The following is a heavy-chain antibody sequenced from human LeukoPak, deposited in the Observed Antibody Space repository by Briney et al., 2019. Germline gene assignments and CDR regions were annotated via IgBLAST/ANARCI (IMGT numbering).Heavy chain of an antibody. V-gene: IGHV3-15*07. CDR1: GSTFSNAW. CDR2: IKSKTDGGTT. Sequence: GGSLRLSCAASGSTFSNAWMNWVRQAPGKGLEWVGRIKSKTDGGTTDYAAPVKGRFTISRDDSKNTLYLQMNSLKTEDTAVYYCTSVFNWGDWFDPWGQGTLVTVSS. D-gene: IGHD7-27*01. CDR3: TSVFNWGDWFDP. J-gene: IGHJ5*02.